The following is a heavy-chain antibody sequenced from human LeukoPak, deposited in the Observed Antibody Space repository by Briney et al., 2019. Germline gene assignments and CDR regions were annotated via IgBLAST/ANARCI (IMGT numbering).Heavy chain of an antibody. D-gene: IGHD6-25*01. J-gene: IGHJ4*02. CDR2: IYWDDDK. V-gene: IGHV2-5*02. CDR3: AHGGFVYFDS. CDR1: GFSLSTSAVG. Sequence: SGPTLVKPTQTLTLTCSCSGFSLSTSAVGVGWIRQPPGKALEWLALIYWDDDKRYSPSLKSRLTITRDTSNNQVVLSMTNMDPVDTATYYCAHGGFVYFDSWGPGTLVTVSS.